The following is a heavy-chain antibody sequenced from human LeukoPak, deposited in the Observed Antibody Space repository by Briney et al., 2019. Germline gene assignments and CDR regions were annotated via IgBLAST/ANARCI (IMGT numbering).Heavy chain of an antibody. CDR3: ARVEIFGVVIGLFDY. V-gene: IGHV1-18*01. J-gene: IGHJ4*02. CDR2: ISAYNGNT. D-gene: IGHD3-3*01. Sequence: ASVKVSCKASGYTFTSYGISWVRQAPGQGLEWMGWISAYNGNTNYAQELQGRVTMTTDTSTSTAYMELRSLRSDDTAVYYCARVEIFGVVIGLFDYWGQGTLVTVSS. CDR1: GYTFTSYG.